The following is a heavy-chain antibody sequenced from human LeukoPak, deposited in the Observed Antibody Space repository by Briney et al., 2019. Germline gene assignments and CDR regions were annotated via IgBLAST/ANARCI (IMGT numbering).Heavy chain of an antibody. CDR2: SYTSGSM. Sequence: PAETLSLTCTVSGGSISSASYYWSWIPQPAGKGLERIGHSYTSGSMNYNPSLKSRVTISVDTSKNQCSLKLASVTAADTAVYYCTKGRGIWGQGTLVTVSS. CDR1: GGSISSASYY. J-gene: IGHJ4*02. V-gene: IGHV4-61*09. D-gene: IGHD3-10*01. CDR3: TKGRGI.